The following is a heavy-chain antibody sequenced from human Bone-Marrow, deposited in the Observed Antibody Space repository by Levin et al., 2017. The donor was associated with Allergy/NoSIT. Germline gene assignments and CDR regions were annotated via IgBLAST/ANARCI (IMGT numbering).Heavy chain of an antibody. CDR1: GYSFSGYF. CDR3: AKAAITNYFDN. CDR2: INPSGGTT. D-gene: IGHD2-8*01. Sequence: GASVKVSCETSGYSFSGYFMHWVRQAPGQGLEWMGVINPSGGTTNIAQEFQDRVTMTRDTSTSTLYMELKSLRFEDTAVYYCAKAAITNYFDNWGQGTLVTVSS. V-gene: IGHV1-46*01. J-gene: IGHJ4*02.